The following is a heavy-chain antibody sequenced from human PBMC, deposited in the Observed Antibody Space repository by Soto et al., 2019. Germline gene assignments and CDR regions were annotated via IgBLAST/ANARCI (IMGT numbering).Heavy chain of an antibody. J-gene: IGHJ4*02. D-gene: IGHD2-15*01. Sequence: QVQLVQSGAEVKKPGASVKVSCKASGYTFTGYYMHWVRQPPAQGLDRMGRINPNSGGTNYAQKFQGRVTMTRDTSISTAYMELSRLRSDDRAVYYWARGFDRQRSGGIDFWGQGTLVTVSS. CDR2: INPNSGGT. CDR3: ARGFDRQRSGGIDF. CDR1: GYTFTGYY. V-gene: IGHV1-2*06.